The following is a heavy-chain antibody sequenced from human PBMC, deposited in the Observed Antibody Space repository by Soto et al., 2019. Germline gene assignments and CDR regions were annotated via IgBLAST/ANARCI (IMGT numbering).Heavy chain of an antibody. Sequence: EVQLVESGGGLVQPGGSLRLSCAASGFTFSSYWMSWVRQAPGKGLEWVANIKQDGSEKYYVDSVKGRFTISRDNAKNSLYLQMNSLRAEDTAVYYCARESPAAKYYYYYGMDVWGQGTTVTVSS. V-gene: IGHV3-7*03. CDR3: ARESPAAKYYYYYGMDV. D-gene: IGHD2-2*01. CDR2: IKQDGSEK. CDR1: GFTFSSYW. J-gene: IGHJ6*02.